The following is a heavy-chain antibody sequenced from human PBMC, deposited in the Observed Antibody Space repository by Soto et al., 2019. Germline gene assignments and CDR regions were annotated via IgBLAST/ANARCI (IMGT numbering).Heavy chain of an antibody. Sequence: GGSLRLSCAASGFTFDTFAIHGVRQTPGKGLEWVAVISYDGNNKYYADSVKGRFTISRDNSKNTLYLQMSSLRAEDTAVYYCAKDVGYFYYGMDVWGQGTTVTVSS. D-gene: IGHD1-26*01. CDR3: AKDVGYFYYGMDV. V-gene: IGHV3-30*04. CDR1: GFTFDTFA. CDR2: ISYDGNNK. J-gene: IGHJ6*02.